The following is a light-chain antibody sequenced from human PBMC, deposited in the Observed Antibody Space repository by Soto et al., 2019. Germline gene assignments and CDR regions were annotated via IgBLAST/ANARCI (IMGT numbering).Light chain of an antibody. CDR1: SSDVGVYKY. J-gene: IGLJ2*01. V-gene: IGLV2-14*01. Sequence: QSALTQPASVSGSPGQSITISCTGTSSDVGVYKYVSWYQQYPGKAPKLMIYEVSNRPSGVSNRFSGSKSGNTASLTISGLQAEDEADYYCSSYTSSNTLFGGGTKLTVL. CDR2: EVS. CDR3: SSYTSSNTL.